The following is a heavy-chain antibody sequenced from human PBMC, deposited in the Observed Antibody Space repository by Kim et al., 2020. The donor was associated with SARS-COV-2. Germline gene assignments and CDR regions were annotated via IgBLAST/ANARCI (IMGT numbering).Heavy chain of an antibody. CDR1: GGSISSSSYY. CDR3: ARLLRVPAATHFDY. CDR2: IYYSGST. V-gene: IGHV4-39*07. D-gene: IGHD2-2*01. J-gene: IGHJ4*02. Sequence: SETLSLTCTVSGGSISSSSYYWGWIRQPPGKGLEWIGSIYYSGSTYYNPSLKSRVTISVDTSKNQFSLKLSSVTAADTAVYYCARLLRVPAATHFDYWGQGTLVTVSS.